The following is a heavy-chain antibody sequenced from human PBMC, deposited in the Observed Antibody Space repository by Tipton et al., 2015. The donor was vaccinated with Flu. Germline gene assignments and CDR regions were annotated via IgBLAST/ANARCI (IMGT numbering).Heavy chain of an antibody. Sequence: TLSLTCSVSGDSISRSSYYWDWIRQPPGKGLEWIGSIHYSGSTNYHPSLKSRVTMSIDTSKNQFSLKLNSVTAADRAVYYCARDPPTRNWFDPWGRGTLITVSS. CDR1: GDSISRSSYY. D-gene: IGHD5-12*01. V-gene: IGHV4-39*07. CDR2: IHYSGST. CDR3: ARDPPTRNWFDP. J-gene: IGHJ5*02.